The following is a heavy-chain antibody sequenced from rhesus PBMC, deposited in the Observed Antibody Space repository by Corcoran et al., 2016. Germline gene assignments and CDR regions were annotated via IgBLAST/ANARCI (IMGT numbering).Heavy chain of an antibody. CDR3: ARDWGYYNSGFDV. CDR1: GGSLSGYYY. Sequence: QVKLQQWGEGLVKPSETLSLTCAVYGGSLSGYYYWSWLPQPPGKGLEWIGYMYGNSASTNYNSYLKNLVTISKGTYKNQCSLKRSSVTAADTAVYYCARDWGYYNSGFDVWGPGVLVTVSS. V-gene: IGHV4-73*01. CDR2: MYGNSAST. D-gene: IGHD3-3*01. J-gene: IGHJ5-1*01.